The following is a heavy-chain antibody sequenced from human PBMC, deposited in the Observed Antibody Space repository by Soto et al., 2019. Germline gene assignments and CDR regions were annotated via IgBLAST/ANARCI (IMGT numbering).Heavy chain of an antibody. D-gene: IGHD4-17*01. CDR3: ARATYGDYGGWFDP. CDR1: GYTFTSYG. CDR2: ISAYNGNT. J-gene: IGHJ5*02. Sequence: QVQLVQSGAEVKKPGASVKVSCKASGYTFTSYGISWVRQAPGQGLEWMGWISAYNGNTNYEQKLQGRVTLTTDTTTSTAYLERRSLRSDDTAVYYCARATYGDYGGWFDPWGQGTLVTVSS. V-gene: IGHV1-18*01.